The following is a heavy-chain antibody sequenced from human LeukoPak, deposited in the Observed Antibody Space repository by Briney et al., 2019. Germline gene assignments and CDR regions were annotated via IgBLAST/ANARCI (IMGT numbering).Heavy chain of an antibody. D-gene: IGHD2-2*01. CDR1: GFTFSSYS. V-gene: IGHV3-48*01. J-gene: IGHJ5*02. CDR2: ISSSSTT. CDR3: ARDLCSSTSCYAGWFDP. Sequence: GGSLRLSCAASGFTFSSYSMNWVRQAPGKGLEWVSYISSSSTTYYADSVKGRFTISRDNAKNSLYLQMNSLRAEDTAVYYCARDLCSSTSCYAGWFDPWGQGTLVAVSS.